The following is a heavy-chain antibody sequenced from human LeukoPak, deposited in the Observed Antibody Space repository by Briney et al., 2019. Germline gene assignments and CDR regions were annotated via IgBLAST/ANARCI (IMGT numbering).Heavy chain of an antibody. CDR2: IWYDESKK. Sequence: GGSLRLSCAASGYTFTSYGMHWVRQAPVKGLEWVSVIWYDESKKYYGESVKGRFTISRDTSKNTLYLQMNSLRVEDTAVYFCARDGGAGLDYWGQGTLVTVSS. V-gene: IGHV3-33*01. J-gene: IGHJ4*02. CDR1: GYTFTSYG. CDR3: ARDGGAGLDY. D-gene: IGHD2-15*01.